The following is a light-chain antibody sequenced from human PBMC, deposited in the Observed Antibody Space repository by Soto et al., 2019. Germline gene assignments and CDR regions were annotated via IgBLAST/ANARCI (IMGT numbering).Light chain of an antibody. CDR1: QSLVHSNGNTF. Sequence: DVVLTQSPLSLPVTLGQPASISCRSSQSLVHSNGNTFLGWFFQRPGQSPRRLIYMVSNRDSGVLDRFSGSGSGTDFTLQITRVEAEDVRVYYCMEYTHWPHTFGQGTKLDIK. J-gene: IGKJ2*01. CDR3: MEYTHWPHT. V-gene: IGKV2-30*02. CDR2: MVS.